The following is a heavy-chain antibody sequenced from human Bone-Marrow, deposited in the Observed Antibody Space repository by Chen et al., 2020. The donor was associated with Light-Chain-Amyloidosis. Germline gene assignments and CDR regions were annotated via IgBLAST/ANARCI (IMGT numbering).Heavy chain of an antibody. CDR2: IYPDDSDA. J-gene: IGHJ4*02. V-gene: IGHV5-51*01. Sequence: EVQLEQSGPEVKKPGESLKISCKGSGYTFPNYWIGWVRQMPGKGLEWMGVIYPDDSDARYIPSFGGQVTISADKSITTAYLQWRSLKASDTAMYYCASLRYGYNFDYWGQGTLVTVSS. CDR3: ASLRYGYNFDY. CDR1: GYTFPNYW. D-gene: IGHD5-12*01.